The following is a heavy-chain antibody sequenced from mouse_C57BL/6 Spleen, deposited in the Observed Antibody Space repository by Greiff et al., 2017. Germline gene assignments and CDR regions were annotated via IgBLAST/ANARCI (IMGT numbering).Heavy chain of an antibody. V-gene: IGHV14-4*01. J-gene: IGHJ3*01. Sequence: VHVKQSGAELVRPGASVKLSCTASGFNIKDDYMHWVKQRPEQGLEWIGWIDPENGDTEYASKFQGKATITADTSSNTAYLQLSSLTSEDTAVYYCTTKLSFAYWGQGTLVTVSA. CDR1: GFNIKDDY. CDR3: TTKLSFAY. CDR2: IDPENGDT.